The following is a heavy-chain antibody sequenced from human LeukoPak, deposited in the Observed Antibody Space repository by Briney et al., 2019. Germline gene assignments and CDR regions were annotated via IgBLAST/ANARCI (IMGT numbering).Heavy chain of an antibody. CDR3: ARDGSNWYGDKWFDP. D-gene: IGHD6-13*01. Sequence: GGSLRLSCLRSAFTFDDYGMNSVRQAPGKGLELVSGISWNGGSTGYADSVQGRLTISRDNAKNSLYLQMNSLRAEDTALYYCARDGSNWYGDKWFDPWGQGTLVTVSS. CDR2: ISWNGGST. V-gene: IGHV3-20*04. CDR1: AFTFDDYG. J-gene: IGHJ5*02.